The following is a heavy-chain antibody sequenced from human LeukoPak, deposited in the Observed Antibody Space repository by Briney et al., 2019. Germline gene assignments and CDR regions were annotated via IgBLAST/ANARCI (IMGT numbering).Heavy chain of an antibody. Sequence: PGRSLRLSCAASGFTFSHYGMHWVRQAPGKELEWVAVISNDGSYKDYVNSVKGRFTISRDNSKNTLYLQMNSLTIEDTAVYYCAKDSPSGFDYWGQGILVTVSS. CDR3: AKDSPSGFDY. D-gene: IGHD3-10*01. V-gene: IGHV3-30*18. CDR1: GFTFSHYG. CDR2: ISNDGSYK. J-gene: IGHJ4*02.